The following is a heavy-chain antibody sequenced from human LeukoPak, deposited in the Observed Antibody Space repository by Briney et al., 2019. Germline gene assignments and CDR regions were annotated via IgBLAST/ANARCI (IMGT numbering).Heavy chain of an antibody. D-gene: IGHD3-10*01. Sequence: GASVKVSCKASGYTFTSYYMHWVRQAPGQGLEWMGIINPSGGSTSYAQKFQGRVTMTRDTSTSTVYMELSSLRSEDTAVYYCARAPRITMVRGAPDYWGQGTLVTVPS. J-gene: IGHJ4*02. V-gene: IGHV1-46*01. CDR1: GYTFTSYY. CDR3: ARAPRITMVRGAPDY. CDR2: INPSGGST.